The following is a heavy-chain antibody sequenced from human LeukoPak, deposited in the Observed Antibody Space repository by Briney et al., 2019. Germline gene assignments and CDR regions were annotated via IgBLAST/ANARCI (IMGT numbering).Heavy chain of an antibody. V-gene: IGHV3-30*04. CDR2: ISYDGSNK. D-gene: IGHD3-22*01. J-gene: IGHJ4*02. Sequence: GGSLRLSCAASGFTFSSYAMHWVRQAPGKGLEWVAVISYDGSNKYYADSVKGRFTISRDNSKNTLYLQMNSLRAEDTAVYYCARGIVVDSWGQGTLVTVSS. CDR1: GFTFSSYA. CDR3: ARGIVVDS.